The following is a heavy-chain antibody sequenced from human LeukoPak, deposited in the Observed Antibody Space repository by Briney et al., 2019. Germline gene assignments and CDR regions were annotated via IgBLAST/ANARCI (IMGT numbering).Heavy chain of an antibody. V-gene: IGHV4-39*02. J-gene: IGHJ4*02. CDR1: GASISSSTYY. CDR2: IYYTGTT. D-gene: IGHD3-16*01. CDR3: ASAPRQGSIGGLDY. Sequence: SETLSLTCSVSGASISSSTYYWGWIRQPPGKGLEWIGAIYYTGTTCYNPSLRSRVTISVDTSKNHFSLKLSSVTAADTALYYCASAPRQGSIGGLDYWGQGTLVTVSS.